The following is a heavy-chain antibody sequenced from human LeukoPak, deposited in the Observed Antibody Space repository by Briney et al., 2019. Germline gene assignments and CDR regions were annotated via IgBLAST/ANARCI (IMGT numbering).Heavy chain of an antibody. V-gene: IGHV3-15*01. J-gene: IGHJ4*02. CDR3: TTGVVVVAATDY. Sequence: GGSLRLSCAASGLTFSNAWMSWVRQAPGKGLEWVGRIKSKTDGGTTDYATPVKGRFTISRDDSKNTLYLQMNSLKTEDTAVYYCTTGVVVVAATDYWGQGTLVTVSS. CDR1: GLTFSNAW. CDR2: IKSKTDGGTT. D-gene: IGHD2-15*01.